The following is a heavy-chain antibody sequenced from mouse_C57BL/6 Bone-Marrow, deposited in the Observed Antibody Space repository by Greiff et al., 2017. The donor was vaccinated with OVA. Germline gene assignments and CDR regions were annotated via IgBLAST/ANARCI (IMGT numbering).Heavy chain of an antibody. D-gene: IGHD2-4*01. Sequence: DVKLVESEGGLVQPGSSMKLSCTASGFTFSDYYMAWVRQVPEKGLEWVANINYDGSSTYYLDSLKSRFIISGDNAKNILYLQMSSLKSEDTATYYCAREGYDYDWYFDVWGTGTTVTVSS. CDR2: INYDGSST. V-gene: IGHV5-16*01. J-gene: IGHJ1*03. CDR1: GFTFSDYY. CDR3: AREGYDYDWYFDV.